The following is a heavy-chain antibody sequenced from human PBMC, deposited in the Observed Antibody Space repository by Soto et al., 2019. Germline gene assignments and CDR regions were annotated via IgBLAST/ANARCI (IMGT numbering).Heavy chain of an antibody. CDR2: IFYSGTT. CDR1: GGSVSISTYC. D-gene: IGHD6-13*01. Sequence: SETLSLTCSVSGGSVSISTYCWGWIRQPPGKGLESIGTIFYSGTTYYNPSLKSRVTMSVDTSKNQFSLKLRSVTAADTAVYYCARLTSWQQQLVDPWGQGILVTVSSDVWGQGTTVTVSS. CDR3: ARLTSWQQQLVDPWGQGILVTVSSDV. J-gene: IGHJ6*02. V-gene: IGHV4-39*01.